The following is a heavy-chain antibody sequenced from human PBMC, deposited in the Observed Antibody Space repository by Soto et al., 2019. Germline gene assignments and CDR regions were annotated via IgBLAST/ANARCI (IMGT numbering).Heavy chain of an antibody. CDR3: ARDSGYSGYVDY. J-gene: IGHJ4*02. CDR2: IYYSGST. Sequence: SETLSLTCAVYGGSISSSSYYWGWIRQPPGEGLEWIGSIYYSGSTYYTPSLQSRVTISVDTSKNQFSLKLSSVTAADTAVYYCARDSGYSGYVDYWGQGTLDTVSS. CDR1: GGSISSSSYY. V-gene: IGHV4-39*02. D-gene: IGHD5-12*01.